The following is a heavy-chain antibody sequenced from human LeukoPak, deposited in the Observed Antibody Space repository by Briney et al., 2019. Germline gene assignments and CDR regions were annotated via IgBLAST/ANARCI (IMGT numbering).Heavy chain of an antibody. V-gene: IGHV3-23*01. J-gene: IGHJ5*02. Sequence: GGSLRLSCAASGFTFTTYAMNWVRQAPGKGLEWVSDVNSGGTTYYADSVKGRFTISRDNSKNTLFLQMNSLRAEDTAVYYCAKDLWYRSTGWFDPWGQGTLVTVSS. CDR2: VNSGGTT. CDR1: GFTFTTYA. D-gene: IGHD1-1*01. CDR3: AKDLWYRSTGWFDP.